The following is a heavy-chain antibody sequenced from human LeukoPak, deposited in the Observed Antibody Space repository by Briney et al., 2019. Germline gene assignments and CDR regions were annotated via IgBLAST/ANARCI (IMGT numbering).Heavy chain of an antibody. CDR2: INHSGST. CDR1: GGSFSGYH. V-gene: IGHV4-34*01. Sequence: SETLSLTCAVYGGSFSGYHWSWIRQPPGKGLGWIGEINHSGSTNYNPSLKSRVTISVDTSKNQFPLKLSSVTAADTAVYYCARGYYDFWSGYYRGWFDPWGQGTLVTVSS. CDR3: ARGYYDFWSGYYRGWFDP. J-gene: IGHJ5*02. D-gene: IGHD3-3*01.